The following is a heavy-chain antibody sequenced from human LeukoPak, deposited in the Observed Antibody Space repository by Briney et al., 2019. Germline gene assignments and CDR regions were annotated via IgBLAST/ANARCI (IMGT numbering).Heavy chain of an antibody. Sequence: GGSLGLSCAASGFTFSSYAMSWVRQAPGKGLEWVSAVSGGGGSTYSADSVKGRFTISRDNSKNTLYLQMNSLRAEDTAVYYCAKDIEATISNFDYWGQGTLVTVSS. CDR2: VSGGGGST. V-gene: IGHV3-23*01. CDR1: GFTFSSYA. D-gene: IGHD5-12*01. CDR3: AKDIEATISNFDY. J-gene: IGHJ4*02.